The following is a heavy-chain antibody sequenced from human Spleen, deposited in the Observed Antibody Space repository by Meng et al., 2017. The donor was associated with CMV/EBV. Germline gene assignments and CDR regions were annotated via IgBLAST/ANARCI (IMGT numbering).Heavy chain of an antibody. D-gene: IGHD2-2*02. CDR2: IKQDGSEK. CDR3: ARDCSSASCYMPGIDY. CDR1: GFTFSSYW. Sequence: GGSLRLSCAASGFTFSSYWMSWVRQAPGQGLEWVANIKQDGSEKYYVDSVKGRFTISRDNAKNSLYLQMNSLRAEDTAVYYCARDCSSASCYMPGIDYWGQGTLVTVSS. J-gene: IGHJ4*02. V-gene: IGHV3-7*01.